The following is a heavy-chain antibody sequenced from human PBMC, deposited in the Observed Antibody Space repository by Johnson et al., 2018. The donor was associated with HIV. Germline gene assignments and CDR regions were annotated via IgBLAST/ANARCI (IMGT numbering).Heavy chain of an antibody. CDR3: AKDLPPMILVGGDAFDI. V-gene: IGHV3-30*02. Sequence: QVQLVESGGGLVQPGGSLRLSCAASGFTFSSYGMHWVRQAPGQGLEWVAFIRYDGSNKYYADSMKGRFTISRDNSKNTLYLQMNSLRAEDTAVYYCAKDLPPMILVGGDAFDIWGQGTMVTVSS. D-gene: IGHD3-22*01. J-gene: IGHJ3*02. CDR1: GFTFSSYG. CDR2: IRYDGSNK.